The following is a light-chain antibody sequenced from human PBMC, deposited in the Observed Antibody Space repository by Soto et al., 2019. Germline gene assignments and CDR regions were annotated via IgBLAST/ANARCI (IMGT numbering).Light chain of an antibody. Sequence: EIVLTQSPGTLSLSPGERATLSCRASQSVNTKYLAWYQQKPGQAPRLLISGVSSRATGIPDRFSGSGSGTDFILTISRVEPEVFAVYYCQQFGTSSLVTFGPGTKVDIK. CDR2: GVS. J-gene: IGKJ3*01. V-gene: IGKV3-20*01. CDR3: QQFGTSSLVT. CDR1: QSVNTKY.